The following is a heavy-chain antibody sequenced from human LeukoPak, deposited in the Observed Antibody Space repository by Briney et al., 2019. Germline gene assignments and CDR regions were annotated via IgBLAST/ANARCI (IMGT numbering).Heavy chain of an antibody. CDR1: GFTVSSNY. J-gene: IGHJ6*02. CDR3: ARDRRHYYYDSSGYEISYYYYGMDV. CDR2: IYSGGSA. D-gene: IGHD3-22*01. V-gene: IGHV3-66*01. Sequence: GGSLRLSCAASGFTVSSNYMSWVRQAPGKGLEWVSVIYSGGSAYYADSVKGRFTISRDNSKNTLYLQMNSLRAEDTAVYYCARDRRHYYYDSSGYEISYYYYGMDVWGQGTTVTVSS.